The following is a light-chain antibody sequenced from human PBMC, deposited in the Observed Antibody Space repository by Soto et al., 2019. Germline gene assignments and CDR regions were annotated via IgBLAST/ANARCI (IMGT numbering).Light chain of an antibody. J-gene: IGKJ3*01. Sequence: EIVLTQSPGTLSLSPGDRATLSCRASQSVSTNYLARYQQNLGQAPRLLIYGASSRATGIPDRFSGNGSGTDFTLTIIRLEPEDFAVFYCHQYGSTPFTFGPGTKVDIK. CDR1: QSVSTNY. V-gene: IGKV3-20*01. CDR3: HQYGSTPFT. CDR2: GAS.